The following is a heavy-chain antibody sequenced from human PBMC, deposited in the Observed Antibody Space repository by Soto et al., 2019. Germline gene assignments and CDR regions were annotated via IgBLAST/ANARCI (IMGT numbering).Heavy chain of an antibody. D-gene: IGHD2-2*01. Sequence: SGTLSLTCAVSGGSFSGYYLSWIRQPPGEGLEWVGGINHSGSTNYNPSLKSRVTISVDTSKNQFSLKLSSVTAADTAVYYCARGPRTLTGALGYCSSTSCYVRYNWFDPWGQGTLVTVSS. CDR1: GGSFSGYY. CDR3: ARGPRTLTGALGYCSSTSCYVRYNWFDP. V-gene: IGHV4-34*01. CDR2: INHSGST. J-gene: IGHJ5*02.